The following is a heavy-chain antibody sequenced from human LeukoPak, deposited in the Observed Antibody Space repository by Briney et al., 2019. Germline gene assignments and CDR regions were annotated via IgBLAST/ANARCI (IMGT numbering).Heavy chain of an antibody. D-gene: IGHD3-3*01. Sequence: GASVKVSCKASGYTFTSYGISWVRQAPGQGLEWMGWISAYNGNTNYAQKLQGRVTMTTDTSTSTAYMELRSLRSDDTAVYYCASVPPSVGFLEWLSDAHLAEYFQHWGQGTLVTVSS. CDR3: ASVPPSVGFLEWLSDAHLAEYFQH. V-gene: IGHV1-18*01. CDR2: ISAYNGNT. CDR1: GYTFTSYG. J-gene: IGHJ1*01.